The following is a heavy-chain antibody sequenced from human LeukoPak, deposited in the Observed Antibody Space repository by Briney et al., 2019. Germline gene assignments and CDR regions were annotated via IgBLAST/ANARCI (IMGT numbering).Heavy chain of an antibody. Sequence: PGGSLRLSCAASGFTFSSYAMSWVRQAPGKGLEWVSAISGSGGSTYYADSVKGRFTISRGNSKNTLYLQMNSLRAEDTAVYYCARVSSGWRDFDYWGQGTLVTVSS. CDR1: GFTFSSYA. CDR2: ISGSGGST. J-gene: IGHJ4*02. V-gene: IGHV3-23*01. CDR3: ARVSSGWRDFDY. D-gene: IGHD6-19*01.